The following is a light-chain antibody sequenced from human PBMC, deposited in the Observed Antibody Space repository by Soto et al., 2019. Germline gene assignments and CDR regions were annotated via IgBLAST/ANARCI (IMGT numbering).Light chain of an antibody. J-gene: IGLJ1*01. V-gene: IGLV7-46*01. CDR1: TGAVTSRHY. CDR2: DTR. CDR3: LLSFDAARRV. Sequence: QAVVTQEPSVTVSPGGTVTLTCGSSTGAVTSRHYPYWFQQKPGQAPRTLIYDTRNRHSWAPARFSGSVLGGKAALTLSGAQPEDDAVYYCLLSFDAARRVFGTGTKVTVL.